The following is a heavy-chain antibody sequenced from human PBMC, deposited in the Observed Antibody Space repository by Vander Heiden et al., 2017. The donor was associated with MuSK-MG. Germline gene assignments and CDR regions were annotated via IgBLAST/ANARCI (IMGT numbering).Heavy chain of an antibody. D-gene: IGHD2-15*01. CDR1: GGSISTYY. CDR3: ARGISCSGGSGYLYCYYYDDMDG. CDR2: IYYSGRT. J-gene: IGHJ6*03. Sequence: QVQLQEPRPGLVRPSESLSLTCPVSGGSISTYYWHCIRQPPGTGVEWIGSIYYSGRTNDNPSHKRRVTISVDTTKNQFFQKLSSVTAAYTDVYYCARGISCSGGSGYLYCYYYDDMDGWGKGTTVTVSS. V-gene: IGHV4-59*13.